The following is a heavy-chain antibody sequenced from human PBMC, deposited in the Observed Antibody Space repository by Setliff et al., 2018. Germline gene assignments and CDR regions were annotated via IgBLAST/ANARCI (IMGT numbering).Heavy chain of an antibody. D-gene: IGHD1-26*01. CDR2: VDHSDYA. V-gene: IGHV4-59*08. J-gene: IGHJ1*01. Sequence: PSETLSLTCNVSGDSIGNYYWSWLRQSPGRGLEWIGYVDHSDYANYNPSLKRRVTISVDTSKNQFSLRLSLVTAAVTATYYCARQKEYCGRSCFQHWGQGIPVTVSS. CDR3: ARQKEYCGRSCFQH. CDR1: GDSIGNYY.